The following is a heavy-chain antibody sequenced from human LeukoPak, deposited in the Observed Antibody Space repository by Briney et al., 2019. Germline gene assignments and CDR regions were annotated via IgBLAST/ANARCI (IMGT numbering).Heavy chain of an antibody. CDR2: ISSGSTYI. J-gene: IGHJ5*02. Sequence: GGSLRLSCAASGFTFSTYSMNWVRQAPGKGLEWVSAISSGSTYIYYADSVKGRFTISRDNAKNSLYLQMNSLRDEDTAVYYCARAAYYPSWGQGTLVTVSS. CDR3: ARAAYYPS. D-gene: IGHD3-10*01. CDR1: GFTFSTYS. V-gene: IGHV3-21*01.